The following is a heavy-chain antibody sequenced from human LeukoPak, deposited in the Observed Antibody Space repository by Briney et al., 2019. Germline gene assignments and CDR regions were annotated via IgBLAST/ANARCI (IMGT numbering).Heavy chain of an antibody. CDR1: GFTFSSYE. D-gene: IGHD3-22*01. J-gene: IGHJ4*02. CDR3: AKGTPYYYDSSGPEDY. Sequence: GGSLRLSCAASGFTFSSYEMNWVRQAPGKGLEWVSAISGSGASTYYADSVKGRFTISRDNSKNTLYLQMNSLRAEDTAVYYCAKGTPYYYDSSGPEDYWGQGTLVTVSS. V-gene: IGHV3-23*01. CDR2: ISGSGAST.